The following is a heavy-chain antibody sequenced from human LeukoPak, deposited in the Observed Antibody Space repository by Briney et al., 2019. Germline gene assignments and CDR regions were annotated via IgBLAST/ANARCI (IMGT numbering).Heavy chain of an antibody. Sequence: PSETLSLTCTVSGGSISSYYWSWLRQPAGKGLEWIGRIYTSGSTNYNPSLRSRVTMSVDTSKNQFSLKLSSVTAADTAVYYCARDSPRGVAGYYYYYMDVWGKGTTVTISS. CDR2: IYTSGST. V-gene: IGHV4-4*07. J-gene: IGHJ6*03. CDR1: GGSISSYY. D-gene: IGHD6-19*01. CDR3: ARDSPRGVAGYYYYYMDV.